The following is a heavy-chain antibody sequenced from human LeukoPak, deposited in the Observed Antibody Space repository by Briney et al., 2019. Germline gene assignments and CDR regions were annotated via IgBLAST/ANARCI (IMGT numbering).Heavy chain of an antibody. D-gene: IGHD3-10*01. CDR1: GGSISSGSYY. CDR2: IYTSGST. J-gene: IGHJ4*02. Sequence: PSETLSLTCTVSGGSISSGSYYWSWIRQPAGKGLEWIGRIYTSGSTNYNPSLKSRVTISVDTSKNQFSLKLSSVTAADTAVYYCARMVPDGSGSNFDYWGQGTLVTVSS. V-gene: IGHV4-61*02. CDR3: ARMVPDGSGSNFDY.